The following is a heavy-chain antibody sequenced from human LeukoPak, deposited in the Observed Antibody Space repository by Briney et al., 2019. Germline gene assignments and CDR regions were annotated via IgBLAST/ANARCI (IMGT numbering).Heavy chain of an antibody. CDR2: IHTSGES. D-gene: IGHD1-26*01. Sequence: KPSEPLSLTCTVSGASISNYYWSWIRQAPEKGLEWMGHIHTSGESRYYPSLESRLTMSIDTSRSQLSLKLTSVTAADTAVYFCARLGSYHDFWGQGALVTVSS. V-gene: IGHV4-4*09. CDR3: ARLGSYHDF. CDR1: GASISNYY. J-gene: IGHJ4*02.